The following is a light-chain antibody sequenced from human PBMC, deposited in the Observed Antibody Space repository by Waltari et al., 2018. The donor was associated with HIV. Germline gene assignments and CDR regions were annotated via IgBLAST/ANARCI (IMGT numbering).Light chain of an antibody. V-gene: IGLV2-14*03. Sequence: QSALTQPASVSGSPGQSITISCTGTSSDAGGYNYTSWYQQHPGKAPKRMIYDVSNRRSGVSNRFSGSKSGNTASLTISGLQADDEADYYCSSYTSSSTMVFGGGTKLTVL. CDR3: SSYTSSSTMV. J-gene: IGLJ2*01. CDR1: SSDAGGYNY. CDR2: DVS.